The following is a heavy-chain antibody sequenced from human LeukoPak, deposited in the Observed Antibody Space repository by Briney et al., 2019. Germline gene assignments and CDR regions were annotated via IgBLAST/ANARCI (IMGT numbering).Heavy chain of an antibody. CDR3: AKVSYSGSTYLDY. D-gene: IGHD1-26*01. Sequence: GGSLRLSCAASGFTFSSYGMHWVRQAPGKGLEWVAFIHFGGNNKYYADSVKGRFTISRDNSKNTLYLQMNSLRAEDTAVYYCAKVSYSGSTYLDYWGQGTLVTVSS. CDR1: GFTFSSYG. V-gene: IGHV3-30*02. J-gene: IGHJ4*02. CDR2: IHFGGNNK.